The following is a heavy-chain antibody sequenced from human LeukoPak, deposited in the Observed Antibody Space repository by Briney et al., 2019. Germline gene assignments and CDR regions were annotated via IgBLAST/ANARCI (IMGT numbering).Heavy chain of an antibody. CDR3: AKDGGIITPTYYFDY. J-gene: IGHJ4*02. CDR1: GFTFDDYA. Sequence: GGSLRLSCAASGFTFDDYAMHWVRQAPGKGLEWVSGISGSGGSTYYADSVKGRFTISRDNSKNTLYLQMNSLRAEDTAVYYCAKDGGIITPTYYFDYWGQGTLVTVSS. D-gene: IGHD3-22*01. V-gene: IGHV3-23*01. CDR2: ISGSGGST.